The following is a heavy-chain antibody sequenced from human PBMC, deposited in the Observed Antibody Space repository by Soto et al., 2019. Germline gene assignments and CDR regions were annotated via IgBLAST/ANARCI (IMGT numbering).Heavy chain of an antibody. D-gene: IGHD1-1*01. J-gene: IGHJ5*02. V-gene: IGHV4-61*01. CDR2: VYYNGNT. CDR3: ARGQPFRQYNGWVDP. Sequence: QVQLQESGPGLVKSSETLSLTCNVSGGAVSSGTNYWSWILQLPGKEMEWIGYVYYNGNTNYNPSPKSRVTISVDTSTNQFSLKMRSVTAADTAVYYCARGQPFRQYNGWVDPWGPGTLVTVSS. CDR1: GGAVSSGTNY.